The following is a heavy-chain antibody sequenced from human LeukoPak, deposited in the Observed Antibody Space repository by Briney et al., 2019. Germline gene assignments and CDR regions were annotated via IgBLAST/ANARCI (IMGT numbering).Heavy chain of an antibody. CDR3: AKGSLVGATTPFDY. V-gene: IGHV3-33*06. CDR2: IWYDGSSK. CDR1: GFTFSNYG. Sequence: GGSLRLPCAASGFTFSNYGMDWVRQAPGQGPGWLAVIWYDGSSKYYADSVKGRFTISRDNSKNTLYLQMNSLRAEDTAVYYCAKGSLVGATTPFDYWGQGTLVTVSS. J-gene: IGHJ4*02. D-gene: IGHD1-26*01.